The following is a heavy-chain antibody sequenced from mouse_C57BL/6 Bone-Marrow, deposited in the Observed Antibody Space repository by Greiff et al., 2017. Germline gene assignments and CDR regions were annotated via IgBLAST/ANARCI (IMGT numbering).Heavy chain of an antibody. D-gene: IGHD2-5*01. V-gene: IGHV3-6*01. CDR2: ISYDGSN. CDR3: AIYSNYPAWFAY. CDR1: GYSITSGYY. Sequence: VQLKESGPGLVKPSQSLSLTCSVTGYSITSGYYWNWIRQFPGNKLEWMGYISYDGSNNYNPSLKNRISITRDTSKNQFFLKLNSVTTEDTATYYCAIYSNYPAWFAYWGQGTLVTVSA. J-gene: IGHJ3*01.